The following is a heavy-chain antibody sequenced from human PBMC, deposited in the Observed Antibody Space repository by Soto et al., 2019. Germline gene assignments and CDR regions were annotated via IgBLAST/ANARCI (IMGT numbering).Heavy chain of an antibody. CDR2: IRQDGNRK. Sequence: GGSLRLSCAASGFTFSAYWMTWVRQAPGKGLEWVANIRQDGNRKNYVDSVKGRFTISRDNAKNSVFLQMNSLRVGDTAVYYCVRDWSSEGDYWGRGTLVTVSS. V-gene: IGHV3-7*05. CDR3: VRDWSSEGDY. D-gene: IGHD3-3*01. J-gene: IGHJ4*02. CDR1: GFTFSAYW.